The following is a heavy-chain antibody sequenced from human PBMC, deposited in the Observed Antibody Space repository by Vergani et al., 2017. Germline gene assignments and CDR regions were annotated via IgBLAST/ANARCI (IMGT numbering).Heavy chain of an antibody. Sequence: QVQLQQSGPGLVKPSQTLSLTCAISGDSVSSNSAAWNWIRQSPSRGLEWLGRTYYRSKWYNDYAVSVKSRITINPDTSKNQFSLQLNSVTPEDTAVYYCATSPRLVDDYGDYIYYYSGMDVGGQGTTVTVSS. J-gene: IGHJ6*02. D-gene: IGHD4-17*01. CDR2: TYYRSKWYN. V-gene: IGHV6-1*01. CDR1: GDSVSSNSAA. CDR3: ATSPRLVDDYGDYIYYYSGMDV.